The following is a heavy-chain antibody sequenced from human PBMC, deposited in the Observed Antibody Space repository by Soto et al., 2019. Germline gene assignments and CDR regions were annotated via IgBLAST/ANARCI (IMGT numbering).Heavy chain of an antibody. Sequence: GGSLRLSCAASGFTFSTYGMHWVRQAPGKGLEWVAFIQYHGINKDYADSMKGRFTISRDSSRNTLYLQMNSLRAEDTAVYYCARGLDYDSSGYYLDFWGQGALVTVSS. V-gene: IGHV3-30*02. J-gene: IGHJ4*02. CDR2: IQYHGINK. CDR3: ARGLDYDSSGYYLDF. CDR1: GFTFSTYG. D-gene: IGHD3-22*01.